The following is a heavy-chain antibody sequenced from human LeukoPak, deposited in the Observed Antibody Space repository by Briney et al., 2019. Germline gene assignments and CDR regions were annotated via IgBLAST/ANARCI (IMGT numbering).Heavy chain of an antibody. CDR3: ATRRFDP. J-gene: IGHJ5*02. CDR1: GFTFSSYA. Sequence: GGSLRLSCAASGFTFSSYAMHGVRQAPRKGLESLAVISYKGSNKYYTDSVKGRFTISRDNSKNTLYLQMNSLRAEETSVYYCATRRFDPWGQGTLVSAFS. CDR2: ISYKGSNK. V-gene: IGHV3-30*04.